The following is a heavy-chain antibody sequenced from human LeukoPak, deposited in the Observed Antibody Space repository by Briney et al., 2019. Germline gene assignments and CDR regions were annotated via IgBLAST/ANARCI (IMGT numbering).Heavy chain of an antibody. D-gene: IGHD3-3*01. CDR1: GFTLDDYA. CDR3: AKGSDFWSGSI. Sequence: GGSLRLSCAASGFTLDDYAMHWVRQAPGKGLEWVSGISWNSGSIGYADSVRGRFTISRDNAKNSLYLQMNSLRAEDTALYYCAKGSDFWSGSIWGQGTMVTVSS. V-gene: IGHV3-9*01. CDR2: ISWNSGSI. J-gene: IGHJ3*02.